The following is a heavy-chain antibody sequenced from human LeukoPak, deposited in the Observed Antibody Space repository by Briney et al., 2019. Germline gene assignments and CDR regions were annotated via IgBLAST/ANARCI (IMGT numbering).Heavy chain of an antibody. V-gene: IGHV4-61*08. J-gene: IGHJ5*02. CDR2: IYYSGGT. CDR3: ARDRTYCSGGSCYREARGVWFDP. CDR1: GGSISSGGYY. Sequence: NASETLSLTCTVSGGSISSGGYYWSWIRQSPGKGLEWIGYIYYSGGTNYNPSLKSRVTISIDTSKNQFSLKVNSVTAADTAVYYCARDRTYCSGGSCYREARGVWFDPWGQGTLVTVSS. D-gene: IGHD2-15*01.